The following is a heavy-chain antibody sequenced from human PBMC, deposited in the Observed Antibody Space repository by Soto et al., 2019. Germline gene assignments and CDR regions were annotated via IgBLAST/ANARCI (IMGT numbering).Heavy chain of an antibody. Sequence: GASVKVSCKASGYTFTSYYMHWVRQAPGQGLEWMGIINPSGGSTSYAQKFQGRVTMTRDTSTSTVYMELSSLRSEDTAVYYCARDLSGHDSSYYYYGMDVWGQGXTVTVYS. CDR2: INPSGGST. CDR3: ARDLSGHDSSYYYYGMDV. CDR1: GYTFTSYY. D-gene: IGHD3-22*01. J-gene: IGHJ6*02. V-gene: IGHV1-46*01.